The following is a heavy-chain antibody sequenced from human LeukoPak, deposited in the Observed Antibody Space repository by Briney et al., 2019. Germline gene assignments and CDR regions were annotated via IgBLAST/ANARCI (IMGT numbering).Heavy chain of an antibody. V-gene: IGHV3-48*01. CDR2: ISSSSSTI. CDR1: GFTFSSYS. J-gene: IGHJ3*02. D-gene: IGHD6-13*01. CDR3: ARDRFSSSWSNEDAFDI. Sequence: GGSLRLSCAASGFTFSSYSMNWVRQAPGKGLEWVSYISSSSSTIYYADSVKGRFTISRDNAKNSLYLQMNSLRAADTAVYYCARDRFSSSWSNEDAFDIWGQGTMVTVSS.